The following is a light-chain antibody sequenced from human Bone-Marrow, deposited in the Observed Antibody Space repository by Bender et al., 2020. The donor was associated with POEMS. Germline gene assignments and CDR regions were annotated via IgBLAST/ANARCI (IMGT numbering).Light chain of an antibody. Sequence: QSALTQPASVSGSPGQSITISCTGTSSDIGSFNLVSWYQQHPGKAPKLLIYDVTKWPSGVSDRFSGSKSGNTASLTISGLQAEDEADYYCSSYTSSSTLYVFGTGTKVTVL. CDR3: SSYTSSSTLYV. CDR1: SSDIGSFNL. J-gene: IGLJ1*01. V-gene: IGLV2-14*02. CDR2: DVT.